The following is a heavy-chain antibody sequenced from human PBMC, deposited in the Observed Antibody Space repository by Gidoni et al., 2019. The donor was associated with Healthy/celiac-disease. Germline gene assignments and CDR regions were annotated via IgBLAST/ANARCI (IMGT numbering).Heavy chain of an antibody. CDR3: AKDLGVAAAAAGGMDV. V-gene: IGHV3-23*01. Sequence: EVQLLESGGGLVQPGGSLRLSCAASGFTFSSYAMSWVRQAPGKGLEWVSAISGSGGSTYYADPVKGRFTISRDNSKNTLYLQMNSLRAEDTAVYYCAKDLGVAAAAAGGMDVWGQGTTVTVSS. CDR1: GFTFSSYA. D-gene: IGHD6-13*01. J-gene: IGHJ6*02. CDR2: ISGSGGST.